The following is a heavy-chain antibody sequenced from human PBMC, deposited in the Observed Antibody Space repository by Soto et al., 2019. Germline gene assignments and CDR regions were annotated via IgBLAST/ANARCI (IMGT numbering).Heavy chain of an antibody. V-gene: IGHV4-34*01. CDR1: GGSFSGYY. Sequence: SETLSLTCAVYGGSFSGYYWNWIRQPPGKGLEWIGEIDHSGYTNYNPSLKSRVTISVDTSKNQFSLRLTSVTAADTAVYYCARVRDWFDPWGQGTLVTVS. J-gene: IGHJ5*02. D-gene: IGHD3-3*01. CDR2: IDHSGYT. CDR3: ARVRDWFDP.